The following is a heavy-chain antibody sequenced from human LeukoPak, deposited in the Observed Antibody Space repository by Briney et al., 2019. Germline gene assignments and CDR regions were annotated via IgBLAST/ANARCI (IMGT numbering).Heavy chain of an antibody. CDR1: GYTFTSYV. J-gene: IGHJ6*02. Sequence: VASVKVSCKASGYTFTSYVINWVRQATGQGLEWMGWMNPNSGNTGYAQKFQGRVTMTRNTSISTAYMELSSLRSEDTAVYYCARGRSYDSSGYYYYGMDVWGQGTTVTVSS. CDR3: ARGRSYDSSGYYYYGMDV. V-gene: IGHV1-8*01. D-gene: IGHD3-22*01. CDR2: MNPNSGNT.